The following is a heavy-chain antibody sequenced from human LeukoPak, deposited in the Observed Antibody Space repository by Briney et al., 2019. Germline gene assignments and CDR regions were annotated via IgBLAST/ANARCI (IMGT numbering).Heavy chain of an antibody. CDR3: ARGPMNDYVWGSYRYSYYYYMDV. J-gene: IGHJ6*03. V-gene: IGHV1-8*01. CDR2: MNPNSGNT. CDR1: GYTFTSYD. Sequence: ASVKVSCKASGYTFTSYDINWVRQATGQGLEWMGWMNPNSGNTGYAQKFQGRVTMTRNTSISTAYMELSSLRSEDTAVYYCARGPMNDYVWGSYRYSYYYYMDVWGKGTTVTISS. D-gene: IGHD3-16*02.